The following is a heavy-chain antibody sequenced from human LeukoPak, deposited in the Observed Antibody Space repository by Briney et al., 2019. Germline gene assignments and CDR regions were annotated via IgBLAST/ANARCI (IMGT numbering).Heavy chain of an antibody. D-gene: IGHD3-16*02. J-gene: IGHJ4*02. CDR3: ARDNRSLLDS. Sequence: SETLSLPCPVSGGSLRSSTYYWAWIRPPPGKGLEWLGSIHYDGSTFDNPSLKSRVTMSVDTSRNHFSLKMTSVTAADTAVYYCARDNRSLLDSWGQGILVTVSS. CDR1: GGSLRSSTYY. V-gene: IGHV4-39*07. CDR2: IHYDGST.